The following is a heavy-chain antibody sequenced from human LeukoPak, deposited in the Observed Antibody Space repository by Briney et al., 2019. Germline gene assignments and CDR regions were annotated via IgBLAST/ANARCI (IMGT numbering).Heavy chain of an antibody. D-gene: IGHD6-19*01. CDR1: GTVVSNSY. CDR2: IYSSGRT. J-gene: IGHJ4*02. Sequence: GGSLRLSCAASGTVVSNSYMNRVRQAPGKGLEWVSVIYSSGRTFFADSVEGRFTISRDPSKNTLYLHMNNLRVDDTAVYYCARDPSGNLHFDYWGRGTLVTVSS. V-gene: IGHV3-53*01. CDR3: ARDPSGNLHFDY.